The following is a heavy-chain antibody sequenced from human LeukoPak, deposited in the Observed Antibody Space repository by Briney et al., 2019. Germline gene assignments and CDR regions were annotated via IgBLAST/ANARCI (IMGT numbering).Heavy chain of an antibody. CDR2: FFPGDSDT. Sequence: GESLKISCKGSGYSFTSYWISWVRKMPGKGLEWMEVFFPGDSDTGYSPSFQAHVTISAAKPISTAYRQWTSLKATATLMNNCARREMAAEYFAYWGQGTVVTVSS. D-gene: IGHD5-24*01. CDR3: ARREMAAEYFAY. J-gene: IGHJ4*02. V-gene: IGHV5-51*01. CDR1: GYSFTSYW.